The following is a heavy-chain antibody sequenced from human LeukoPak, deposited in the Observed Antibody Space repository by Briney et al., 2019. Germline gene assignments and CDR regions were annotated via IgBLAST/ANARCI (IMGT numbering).Heavy chain of an antibody. V-gene: IGHV4-59*11. Sequence: SETLSLTCIVSGGSINSHYGNWVRQPQGKGLEWIGYIYYTGSATYNPSLSSRVTISVDTSNNQFSLKLTSVTAADTAVYYCARGRLSGSSHFDSWGQGTLVTVSS. CDR2: IYYTGSA. J-gene: IGHJ4*02. CDR1: GGSINSHY. D-gene: IGHD6-13*01. CDR3: ARGRLSGSSHFDS.